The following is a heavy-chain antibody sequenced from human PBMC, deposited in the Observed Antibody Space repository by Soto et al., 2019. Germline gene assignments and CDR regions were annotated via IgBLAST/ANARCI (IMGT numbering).Heavy chain of an antibody. Sequence: SETLSLTCTVSGGSISSYYWSWIRQPPGKGLEWIGYIYYSGSTNYNPSLKSRVTISVDTSKNQFSLKLSSVTAADTAVYYCAGDIVATHFYDWGKETLVTVPS. CDR1: GGSISSYY. J-gene: IGHJ4*02. CDR3: AGDIVATHFYD. V-gene: IGHV4-59*12. CDR2: IYYSGST. D-gene: IGHD5-12*01.